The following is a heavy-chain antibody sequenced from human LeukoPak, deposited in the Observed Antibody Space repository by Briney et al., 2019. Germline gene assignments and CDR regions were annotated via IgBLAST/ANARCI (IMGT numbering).Heavy chain of an antibody. Sequence: SETLSLTCAVYGGSFSGYYWSWIRQPPGKGLEWIGEINHSGRTNYNPSLKSRVTISVDTSKNQFSLKLSSVTAADTAVYYCARLESSDCSSTSCSGYWGQGTLVTVSS. CDR3: ARLESSDCSSTSCSGY. J-gene: IGHJ4*02. CDR2: INHSGRT. CDR1: GGSFSGYY. V-gene: IGHV4-34*01. D-gene: IGHD2-2*01.